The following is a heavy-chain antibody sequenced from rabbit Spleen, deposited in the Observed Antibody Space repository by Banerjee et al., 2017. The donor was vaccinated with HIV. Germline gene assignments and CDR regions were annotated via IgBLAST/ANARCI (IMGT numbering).Heavy chain of an antibody. CDR2: VYAGSSGST. CDR3: ARLFAYAGYAGFGYATLDYFNL. CDR1: GVSFSMSSY. D-gene: IGHD6-1*01. V-gene: IGHV1S40*01. J-gene: IGHJ4*01. Sequence: QSLEESGGDLVKPGASLTLTCTASGVSFSMSSYMCWVRQAPGKGLEWIACVYAGSSGSTYSATWAKGRFTISKTSSTTVTLQMTSLTVADTATYFCARLFAYAGYAGFGYATLDYFNLWGPGTLVTVS.